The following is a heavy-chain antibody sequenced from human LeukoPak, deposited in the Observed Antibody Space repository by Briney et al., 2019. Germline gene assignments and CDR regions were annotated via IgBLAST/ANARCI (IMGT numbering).Heavy chain of an antibody. D-gene: IGHD2-15*01. CDR2: ISAYNGNT. CDR3: ASEGYCSGGSCYSDY. Sequence: GASVKVSCKASGYTFTSYGISWVRQALGQGLEWMGWISAYNGNTNYAQKLQGRVTMTTDTSTSTAYMELRSLRSDDTAVYYCASEGYCSGGSCYSDYWGQGTLVTVSS. V-gene: IGHV1-18*04. J-gene: IGHJ4*02. CDR1: GYTFTSYG.